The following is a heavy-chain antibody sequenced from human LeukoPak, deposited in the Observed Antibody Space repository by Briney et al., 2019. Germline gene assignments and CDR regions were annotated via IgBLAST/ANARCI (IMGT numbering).Heavy chain of an antibody. CDR2: ITSSGSSM. V-gene: IGHV3-21*01. CDR1: GFTFSGYS. CDR3: ARVLIVATIVYFDY. Sequence: GGSLRLSCAGSGFTFSGYSLNWVRQAPGKGLEWVSSITSSGSSMYYADSVKGRFTISRDNAESSVYLQMNSLRVEDTAVYYCARVLIVATIVYFDYWGQGTLVTVSS. D-gene: IGHD5-12*01. J-gene: IGHJ4*02.